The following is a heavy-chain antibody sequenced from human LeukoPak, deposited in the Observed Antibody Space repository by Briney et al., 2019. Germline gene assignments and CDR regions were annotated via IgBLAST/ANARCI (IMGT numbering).Heavy chain of an antibody. CDR2: ISSSGSII. D-gene: IGHD3-22*01. CDR1: GFTFSDYY. J-gene: IGHJ3*02. CDR3: ARHLDYYDSSGYYRGAFDI. Sequence: GGSLRLSCPASGFTFSDYYMSWIRQAPGKGLEWVSYISSSGSIIYYADSVKGRFTICRDNAKNSLYLQMNSVRAEDTAVYYCARHLDYYDSSGYYRGAFDIWGQGTMVTVSS. V-gene: IGHV3-11*01.